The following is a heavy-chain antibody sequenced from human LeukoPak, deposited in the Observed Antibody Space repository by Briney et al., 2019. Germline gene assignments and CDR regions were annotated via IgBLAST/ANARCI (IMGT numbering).Heavy chain of an antibody. Sequence: GGSLRLSCAASGFTVSSNYMSWVRQAPGKGLEWVSSISSGRSHIFYADSLKGRFTISRDNAKNSLFLQMNSLRAEDTAVYYCARDRTLAVATHPNWYFDLWGRGTLVTVSS. J-gene: IGHJ2*01. D-gene: IGHD6-19*01. V-gene: IGHV3-21*01. CDR2: ISSGRSHI. CDR1: GFTVSSNY. CDR3: ARDRTLAVATHPNWYFDL.